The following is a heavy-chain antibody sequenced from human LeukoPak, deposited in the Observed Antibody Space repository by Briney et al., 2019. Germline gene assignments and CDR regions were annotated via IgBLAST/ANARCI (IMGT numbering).Heavy chain of an antibody. D-gene: IGHD3-22*01. J-gene: IGHJ4*02. V-gene: IGHV3-64*04. CDR1: GFTFSSYA. Sequence: GGSLRLSCSASGFTFSSYAMHWVRQAPGKGLEYVSAISSNGGSTYYADSVKGRFTISRDNAKNSLYLQMNSLRAEDTAVYYCARDRWYYDSSGYSNPTFDYWGQGTLVTVSS. CDR2: ISSNGGST. CDR3: ARDRWYYDSSGYSNPTFDY.